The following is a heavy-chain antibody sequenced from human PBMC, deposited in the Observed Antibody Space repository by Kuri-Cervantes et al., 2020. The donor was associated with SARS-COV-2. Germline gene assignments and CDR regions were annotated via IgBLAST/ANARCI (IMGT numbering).Heavy chain of an antibody. CDR2: INHSGST. V-gene: IGHV4-34*01. D-gene: IGHD3-10*02. CDR1: GGSFSGYY. J-gene: IGHJ4*02. CDR3: ARVFHDNFDY. Sequence: SQTLSLTCAVYGGSFSGYYWSWIRQPPGKGLEWIGEINHSGSTNYNPSLKSRVTISVDRSKNQFSLKLTSVTAADTAVYYCARVFHDNFDYWGQGTLVTVSS.